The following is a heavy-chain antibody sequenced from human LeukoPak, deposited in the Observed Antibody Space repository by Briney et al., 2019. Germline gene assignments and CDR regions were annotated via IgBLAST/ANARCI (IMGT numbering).Heavy chain of an antibody. CDR3: ARVVVGATGDY. V-gene: IGHV4-34*01. Sequence: PSETLSLTCAVYGGSFSGYYWSWIRQPPGKGLEWIGEINHSGSTNYNPSLKSRVTISVDTSKNQFSLKVTSVTAADTAVYYCARVVVGATGDYWGQGTLVTVSS. CDR2: INHSGST. J-gene: IGHJ4*02. CDR1: GGSFSGYY. D-gene: IGHD1-26*01.